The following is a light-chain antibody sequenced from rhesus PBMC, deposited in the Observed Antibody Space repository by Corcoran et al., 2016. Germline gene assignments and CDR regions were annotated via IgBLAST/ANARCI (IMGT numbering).Light chain of an antibody. CDR3: SSYAGSNTYI. CDR1: SSDIGGYNY. J-gene: IGLJ1*01. V-gene: IGLV2-32*02. Sequence: QAALTQPRSVSGSPGQSVTISCTGTSSDIGGYNYVSWYQQHPGTAPKLMIYEVSKRPSGVSDRFSGSKSGNKASLNISGLQAGDEADYYCSSYAGSNTYIFGAGTRLTVL. CDR2: EVS.